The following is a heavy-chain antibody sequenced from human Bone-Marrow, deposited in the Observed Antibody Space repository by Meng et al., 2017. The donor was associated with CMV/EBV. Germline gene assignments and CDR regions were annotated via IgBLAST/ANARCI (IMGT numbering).Heavy chain of an antibody. CDR3: GRALVGGTGGTDV. D-gene: IGHD1-26*01. V-gene: IGHV3-21*01. J-gene: IGHJ6*02. Sequence: GESLKISCAASGFTFSSYSMNWVRQAPGKGLEWVSSISSSSSYIYYADSVKGRFTISRDNAKKSLYLQMNSLRAEDMSVYYWGRALVGGTGGTDVWGQGTTVTVSS. CDR2: ISSSSSYI. CDR1: GFTFSSYS.